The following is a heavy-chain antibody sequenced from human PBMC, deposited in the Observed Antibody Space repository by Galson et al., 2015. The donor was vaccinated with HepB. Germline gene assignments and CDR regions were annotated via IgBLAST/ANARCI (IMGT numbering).Heavy chain of an antibody. CDR1: GYSFTSYW. D-gene: IGHD2-2*01. J-gene: IGHJ3*02. CDR2: IYPGDSDT. Sequence: QSGAEVKKPGESLKISCKGSGYSFTSYWIGWVRQMPGKGLEWMGIIYPGDSDTRYSPSFQGQVTISADKSISTAYLQWSSLKASDAAMYYCARHGVLGYCSSTSCQVTDFDIWGQGTMVTVSS. CDR3: ARHGVLGYCSSTSCQVTDFDI. V-gene: IGHV5-51*01.